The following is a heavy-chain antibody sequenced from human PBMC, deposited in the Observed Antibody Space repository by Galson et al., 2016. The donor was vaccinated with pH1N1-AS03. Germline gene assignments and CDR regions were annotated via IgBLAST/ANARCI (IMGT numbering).Heavy chain of an antibody. J-gene: IGHJ6*02. D-gene: IGHD6-13*01. CDR3: ARAGIAAAVGFYYDYYGMDV. Sequence: SETLSLTCTVSGGSIRSSSYYWGWIRQPPGRGLEWIGTIYYSGSTYYNPSLKSRVTMSVDTSKNQFSLKVSSVTAADPAVYHCARAGIAAAVGFYYDYYGMDVWGPGTTVTVSS. V-gene: IGHV4-39*07. CDR2: IYYSGST. CDR1: GGSIRSSSYY.